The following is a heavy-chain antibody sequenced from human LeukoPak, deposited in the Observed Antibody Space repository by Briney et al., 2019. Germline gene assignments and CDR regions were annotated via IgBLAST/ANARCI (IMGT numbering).Heavy chain of an antibody. Sequence: SSETLSLTCAVYGGSFSGYYWSWIRQPPGKGLEWIGYIYTSGSTNYNPSLKSRVTISVDTSKNQFSLKLSSVTAADTAVYYCARLHYYGSGSTDAFDIWGQGTMVTVSS. CDR3: ARLHYYGSGSTDAFDI. D-gene: IGHD3-10*01. J-gene: IGHJ3*02. V-gene: IGHV4-4*09. CDR1: GGSFSGYY. CDR2: IYTSGST.